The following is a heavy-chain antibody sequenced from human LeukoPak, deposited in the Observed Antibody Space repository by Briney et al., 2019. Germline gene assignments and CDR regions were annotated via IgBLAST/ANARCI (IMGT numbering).Heavy chain of an antibody. CDR2: IKQDGSEK. V-gene: IGHV3-7*01. CDR1: GFTFSSYW. D-gene: IGHD2-2*01. J-gene: IGHJ5*02. CDR3: ARDDCSSISCYHNWFDP. Sequence: QPGGSLRLSCAASGFTFSSYWMSWVRQAPGKGLEWAANIKQDGSEKYYVDSVKGRFTISRDNAKNSLYLQMNSLRAEDTAVYYCARDDCSSISCYHNWFDPWGQGTLVTVSS.